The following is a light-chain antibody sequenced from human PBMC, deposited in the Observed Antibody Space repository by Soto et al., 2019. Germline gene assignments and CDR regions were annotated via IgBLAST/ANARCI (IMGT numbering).Light chain of an antibody. CDR2: DDR. CDR1: NIGSKN. J-gene: IGLJ2*01. Sequence: SYELTQPPSVSEAPGQTARITCEGNNIGSKNVHWYQQKPGQAPALVVYDDRGRPSGVPERLSGSNSGNTATLTISRVEAGDEADYYCRVWDSTSDHVVFGGGTKLTVL. CDR3: RVWDSTSDHVV. V-gene: IGLV3-21*02.